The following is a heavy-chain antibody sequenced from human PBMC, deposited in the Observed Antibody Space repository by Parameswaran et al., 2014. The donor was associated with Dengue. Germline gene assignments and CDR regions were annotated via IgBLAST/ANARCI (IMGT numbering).Heavy chain of an antibody. V-gene: IGHV1-18*01. J-gene: IGHJ6*02. CDR3: ARVRSGSSYYYYGMDV. Sequence: WVRQAPGQGLEWMGWISAYNGNTNYAQKLQGRVTMTTDTSTSTAYMELRSLRSDDTAVYYCARVRSGSSYYYYGMDVWGQGTTVTVSS. CDR2: ISAYNGNT. D-gene: IGHD3-10*01.